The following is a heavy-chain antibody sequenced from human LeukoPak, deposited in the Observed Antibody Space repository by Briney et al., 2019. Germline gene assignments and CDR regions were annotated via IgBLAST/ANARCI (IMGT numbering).Heavy chain of an antibody. Sequence: PSETLSLTCTVSGGSISSYYWSWIRQPPGKGLEWIGYIYYSGSTNYNPSLKSRVTISVDTSKNQFSLKLSSVTAADTAVYYCARDRTGIVGAYAGWGQGTLVTVSS. CDR3: ARDRTGIVGAYAG. D-gene: IGHD1-26*01. CDR2: IYYSGST. V-gene: IGHV4-59*01. CDR1: GGSISSYY. J-gene: IGHJ4*02.